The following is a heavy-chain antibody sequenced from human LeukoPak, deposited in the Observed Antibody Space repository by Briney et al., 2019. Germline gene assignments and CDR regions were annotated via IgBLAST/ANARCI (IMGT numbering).Heavy chain of an antibody. V-gene: IGHV3-48*02. J-gene: IGHJ3*02. CDR1: GFTFSSYS. D-gene: IGHD3-10*01. CDR2: ISGSGSVS. Sequence: GRSLRLSCAASGFTFSSYSMNWVRQAPGKGLEWISYISGSGSVSYYEDSVKGRFTISRDNAKNSLYLQMSSLRDEDTALYYCARDGGFGFLAAFDIWGQGTMVTVSS. CDR3: ARDGGFGFLAAFDI.